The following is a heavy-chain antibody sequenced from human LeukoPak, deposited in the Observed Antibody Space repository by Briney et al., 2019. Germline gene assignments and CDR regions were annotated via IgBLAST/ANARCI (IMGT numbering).Heavy chain of an antibody. Sequence: SETLSLTCAVSGYSISSGYYWGWLRQPPGKGLEWIGSIYHSGSTYYNPSLKSRVTISVDTSKNQFSLKLSSVTAADTAVYYCARGSPDDYDFWSGYPNEQYYFDYWGQGTLVTVSS. J-gene: IGHJ4*02. V-gene: IGHV4-38-2*01. D-gene: IGHD3-3*01. CDR3: ARGSPDDYDFWSGYPNEQYYFDY. CDR2: IYHSGST. CDR1: GYSISSGYY.